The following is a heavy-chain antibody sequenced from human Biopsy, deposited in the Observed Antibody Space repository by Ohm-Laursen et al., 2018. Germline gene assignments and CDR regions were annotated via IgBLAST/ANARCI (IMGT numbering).Heavy chain of an antibody. CDR1: GYTFTTYY. J-gene: IGHJ4*02. CDR3: ARVFCTSTTCYGLLDN. D-gene: IGHD2/OR15-2a*01. Sequence: GSSVKVSCKASGYTFTTYYIHWVRQAPGQGLEWMGIINPGGNSTAYTQNFQGRVTMTWDTSTTTVYMELRSLRSDDTTVYYCARVFCTSTTCYGLLDNWGQGTVVTASS. V-gene: IGHV1-46*01. CDR2: INPGGNST.